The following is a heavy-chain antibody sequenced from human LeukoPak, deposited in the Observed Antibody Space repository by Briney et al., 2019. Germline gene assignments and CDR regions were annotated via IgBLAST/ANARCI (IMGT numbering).Heavy chain of an antibody. Sequence: SETLSLTCTVSGYSISSGYYWGWIRQPPGKGLEWIGSIYHSGSPYYNPSLKSRVTISVDTSKNQFSLKLSSVTAANTAVYYCASLAVQSDDALDIWGQGTMVTVSS. CDR1: GYSISSGYY. J-gene: IGHJ3*02. CDR2: IYHSGSP. V-gene: IGHV4-38-2*02. D-gene: IGHD3-16*01. CDR3: ASLAVQSDDALDI.